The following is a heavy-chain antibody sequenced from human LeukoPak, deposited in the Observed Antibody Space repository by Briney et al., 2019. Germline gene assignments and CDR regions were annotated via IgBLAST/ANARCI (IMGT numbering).Heavy chain of an antibody. CDR1: GFTFTGYA. CDR3: AKELAEMATISPFDC. V-gene: IGHV3-23*01. D-gene: IGHD5-24*01. Sequence: PGGSLRLSCAASGFTFTGYAMSWVRQAPGKGLEWVSAISGSGVSTYHADSVKGRFTISRDNSKNTLYLQMHSLRAEDTAVYYCAKELAEMATISPFDCWGQGTLVTVSS. CDR2: ISGSGVST. J-gene: IGHJ4*02.